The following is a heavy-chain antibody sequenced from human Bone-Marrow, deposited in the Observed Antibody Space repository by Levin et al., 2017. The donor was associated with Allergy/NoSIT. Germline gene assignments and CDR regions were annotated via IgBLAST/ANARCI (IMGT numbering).Heavy chain of an antibody. Sequence: SETLSLTCTVSGAAISFYYWNWIRQPPGKGLEWIGFIYNTEDSNYNPSLKSRVTMSVDTSKNQFSLELSSVTAADTAVYYCASFDDYGDPTFDYWGQGILVTVSS. CDR3: ASFDDYGDPTFDY. J-gene: IGHJ4*02. CDR1: GAAISFYY. CDR2: IYNTEDS. V-gene: IGHV4-59*01. D-gene: IGHD4-17*01.